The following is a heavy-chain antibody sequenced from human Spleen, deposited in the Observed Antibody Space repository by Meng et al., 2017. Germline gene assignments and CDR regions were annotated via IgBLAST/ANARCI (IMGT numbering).Heavy chain of an antibody. J-gene: IGHJ4*02. Sequence: SETLSLTCTVSGDSISDSAYYWGWIRQPPGKGLEWIGSIHHTGKTYSNPSLKSRVSISVDTSKNQFSLKLSSVTAADTAVYYCTRVNSGTYFGPDDYWGQGTQVTVSS. CDR2: IHHTGKT. CDR3: TRVNSGTYFGPDDY. D-gene: IGHD1-26*01. V-gene: IGHV4-39*07. CDR1: GDSISDSAYY.